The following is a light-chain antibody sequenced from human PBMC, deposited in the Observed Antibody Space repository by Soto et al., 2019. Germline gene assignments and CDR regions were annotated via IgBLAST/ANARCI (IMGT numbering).Light chain of an antibody. CDR3: QRYCSSSLT. V-gene: IGKV3-20*01. Sequence: EIVWTQSPGTLSLSPGERATLSCRASQSVSSSYLAWYQQKPGQAPRLLMYGTSRRATAIPDRFSGSGSGTDFTLNSSRLEPEDFAVYYCQRYCSSSLTFGQGPKVEIK. CDR1: QSVSSSY. J-gene: IGKJ1*01. CDR2: GTS.